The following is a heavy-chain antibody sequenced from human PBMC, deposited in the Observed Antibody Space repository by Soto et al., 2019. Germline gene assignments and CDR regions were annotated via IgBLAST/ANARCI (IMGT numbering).Heavy chain of an antibody. CDR1: GYTFTSYG. V-gene: IGHV1-18*01. J-gene: IGHJ4*02. Sequence: QVPLVQSGAEVKKPGASVKVSCKASGYTFTSYGISWVRQAPGQGLEWMGWISAYNGNTNYAQKLQGRVTMTTDTSTSTAYMDLGSLISDDTAVYYCARVGTYCSSASCFDYWGQGTLVTVSS. CDR3: ARVGTYCSSASCFDY. D-gene: IGHD2-2*01. CDR2: ISAYNGNT.